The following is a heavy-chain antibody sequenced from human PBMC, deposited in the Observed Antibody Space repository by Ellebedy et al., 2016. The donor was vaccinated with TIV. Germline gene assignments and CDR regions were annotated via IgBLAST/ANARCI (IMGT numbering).Heavy chain of an antibody. CDR3: ARGFDGSGSYYYYGMDV. V-gene: IGHV1-8*01. CDR1: GYTFTSYV. CDR2: MNPNSGNT. D-gene: IGHD3-10*01. Sequence: ASVKVSCKASGYTFTSYVINWVRQATGQGLEWMGWMNPNSGNTGYAQKFQGRVTMTRNTSINTADMELSSLRSEDTAVYYCARGFDGSGSYYYYGMDVWGQGTTVTVS. J-gene: IGHJ6*02.